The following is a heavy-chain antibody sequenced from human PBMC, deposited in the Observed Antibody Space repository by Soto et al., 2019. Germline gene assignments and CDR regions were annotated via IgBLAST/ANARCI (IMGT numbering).Heavy chain of an antibody. CDR3: AKVISTGSHRGYLDY. J-gene: IGHJ4*02. D-gene: IGHD3-10*01. Sequence: GGSLGLSCASSGFTFNNHAMSWFRQAPGKGLEWVSLIGDSGGMPYYPESVKGGFTISRDTSRNTLYLQMNSLRVEDTAVYYCAKVISTGSHRGYLDYWGQGTLVTVSS. CDR1: GFTFNNHA. V-gene: IGHV3-23*01. CDR2: IGDSGGMP.